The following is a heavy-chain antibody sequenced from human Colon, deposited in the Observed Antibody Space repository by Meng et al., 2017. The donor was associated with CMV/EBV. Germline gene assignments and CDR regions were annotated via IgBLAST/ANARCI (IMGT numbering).Heavy chain of an antibody. D-gene: IGHD3-3*01. CDR1: GGSLSGYY. CDR3: AREAGPFFGVIVYDS. CDR2: INQSGST. Sequence: GQLQQWGAVLLKTSETLFLTCGVSGGSLSGYYWTWIRQSPGKGLEWIGEINQSGSTNYNPSLKSRVTVSVDTSKNQFSLRVTSVTAADSALYYCAREAGPFFGVIVYDSWGQGTLVTVSS. J-gene: IGHJ4*02. V-gene: IGHV4-34*01.